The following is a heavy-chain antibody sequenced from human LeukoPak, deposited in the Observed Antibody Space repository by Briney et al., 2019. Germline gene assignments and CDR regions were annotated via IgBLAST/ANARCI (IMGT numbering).Heavy chain of an antibody. CDR2: INHSGST. V-gene: IGHV4-34*01. Sequence: PSETLSHTCAVYGGSFSGYYWSWIRQPPGKGLEWIGEINHSGSTNYNRSLKSRVTISVDTSKNQFSLKLSSVTAADTAVYYCARYRGIAVAGTQSWGQGTLVTVSS. J-gene: IGHJ5*02. CDR1: GGSFSGYY. CDR3: ARYRGIAVAGTQS. D-gene: IGHD6-19*01.